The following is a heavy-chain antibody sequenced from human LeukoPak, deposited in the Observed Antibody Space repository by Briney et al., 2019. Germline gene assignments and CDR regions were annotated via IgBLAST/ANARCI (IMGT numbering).Heavy chain of an antibody. CDR3: ARRGKMTHSGRYNWFDP. D-gene: IGHD3-16*01. Sequence: SETLSLTCAVYGVSFSGYYWSWIRQPPGKGLEWIGEINHSGSTNYNPSLKSRVTISVDTAKNQFSLKLSSVTTADTAVYYCARRGKMTHSGRYNWFDPWGQGTLVTVSS. CDR1: GVSFSGYY. V-gene: IGHV4-34*01. CDR2: INHSGST. J-gene: IGHJ5*02.